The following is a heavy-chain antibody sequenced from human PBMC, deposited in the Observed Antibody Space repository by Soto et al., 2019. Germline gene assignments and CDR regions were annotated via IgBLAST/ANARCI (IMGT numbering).Heavy chain of an antibody. V-gene: IGHV3-48*01. CDR2: ISSSSSTI. J-gene: IGHJ1*01. D-gene: IGHD2-21*02. CDR3: ASSLEPYCGGDCSQIPH. Sequence: EVQLVESGGGLVQPGGSLRLSCAASGFTFSSYSMNWVRQAPGKGLEWVSYISSSSSTIYYADSVKGRFTISRDNAKNSFSLQMNGLKSAHTAVYYCASSLEPYCGGDCSQIPHWGQGTLLTVSS. CDR1: GFTFSSYS.